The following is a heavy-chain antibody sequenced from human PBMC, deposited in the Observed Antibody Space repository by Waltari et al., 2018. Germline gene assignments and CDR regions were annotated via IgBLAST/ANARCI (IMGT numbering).Heavy chain of an antibody. V-gene: IGHV1-8*01. CDR2: MNPNNGNT. CDR1: GYTFTSND. Sequence: VQLVQSGAEVKKHGASVKVSCKASGYTFTSNDINWVRQATGQGPEWMGWMNPNNGNTGYAQKFQGRVTLTRDTSKSTAYMELSSLRSEDTAVYYCARTICSSTDCDGFDYWGQGTLVTVSS. CDR3: ARTICSSTDCDGFDY. D-gene: IGHD2-2*01. J-gene: IGHJ4*02.